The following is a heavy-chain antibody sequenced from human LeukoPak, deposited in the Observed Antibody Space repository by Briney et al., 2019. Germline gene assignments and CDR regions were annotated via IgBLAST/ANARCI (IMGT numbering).Heavy chain of an antibody. CDR3: AKVSSSFYCSGGSCYRINWFDP. V-gene: IGHV3-23*01. J-gene: IGHJ5*02. CDR2: ISGSGGST. D-gene: IGHD2-15*01. CDR1: GFTFSSYA. Sequence: PGGSLRLSCAASGFTFSSYAMSWVRQAPGKGLEWVSAISGSGGSTYYADSVKGRFTISRDNSKNTLYLQMNSLRAEDTAVYYCAKVSSSFYCSGGSCYRINWFDPWGQETLVTVSS.